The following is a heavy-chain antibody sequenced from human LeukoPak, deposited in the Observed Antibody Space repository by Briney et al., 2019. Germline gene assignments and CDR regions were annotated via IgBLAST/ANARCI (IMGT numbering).Heavy chain of an antibody. CDR2: ISASGIAA. D-gene: IGHD1-26*01. Sequence: GGSLRLSCVASGFTFSNYAMSWVRQAPGKGPEWVSSISASGIAAYYADSVRGRFTIFRDNSENTLFLQMSSLRTDDTAIYYCAKERGVGATTGSLATFDNWGQGTLVTVSS. CDR1: GFTFSNYA. J-gene: IGHJ4*02. V-gene: IGHV3-23*01. CDR3: AKERGVGATTGSLATFDN.